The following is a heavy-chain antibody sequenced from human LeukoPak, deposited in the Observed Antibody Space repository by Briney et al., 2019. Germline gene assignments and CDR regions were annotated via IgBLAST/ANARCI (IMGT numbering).Heavy chain of an antibody. CDR1: GFTSSSYA. Sequence: PGGSLRLSCAASGFTSSSYAMHWVRQAPGKGLEWVAVISYDGSNKYYADSVKGRFTISRDNSKNTLYLQMNSLRAEDTAVYYCARTCSGGSCLGAFDIWGQGTMVTVSS. D-gene: IGHD2-15*01. J-gene: IGHJ3*02. CDR2: ISYDGSNK. CDR3: ARTCSGGSCLGAFDI. V-gene: IGHV3-30-3*01.